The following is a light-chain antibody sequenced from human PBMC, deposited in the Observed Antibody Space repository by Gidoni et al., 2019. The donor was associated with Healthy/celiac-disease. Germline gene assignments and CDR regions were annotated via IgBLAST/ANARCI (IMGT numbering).Light chain of an antibody. CDR2: AAS. V-gene: IGKV1-9*01. CDR3: QQYSSFLFT. Sequence: IQLTQSPSFPAASVGERVTITCWASQVSSSYLAWYQQKPGKAPKLLIYAASTLQSGVPSRFSGSGSGTEFTLTISSLQPEDFATYYCQQYSSFLFTFGPGTKVDIK. CDR1: QVSSSY. J-gene: IGKJ3*01.